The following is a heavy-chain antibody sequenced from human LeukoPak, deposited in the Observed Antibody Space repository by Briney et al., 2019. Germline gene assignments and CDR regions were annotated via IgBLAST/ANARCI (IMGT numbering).Heavy chain of an antibody. Sequence: SGGSLRLSCAASGFAFSNFAMSWVRQAPGKGLEWASAMSGSGYYTYYVESVKGRFTISRDTSKSTLYLHMNSLRADDTAVYYCAKMEGQRLYDYCMDVWGRGTTVTVSS. CDR2: MSGSGYYT. CDR1: GFAFSNFA. J-gene: IGHJ6*03. CDR3: AKMEGQRLYDYCMDV. V-gene: IGHV3-23*01. D-gene: IGHD3-3*01.